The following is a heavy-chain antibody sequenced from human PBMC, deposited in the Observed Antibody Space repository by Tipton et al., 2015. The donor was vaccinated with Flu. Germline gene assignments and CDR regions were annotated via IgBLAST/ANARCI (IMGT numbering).Heavy chain of an antibody. CDR1: GYSINSGYY. CDR2: IDHSGTT. D-gene: IGHD4-11*01. CDR3: ASHSYSRGRAGH. Sequence: TLSLTCTVSGYSINSGYYWGWIRQPPGKGLEWIGSIDHSGTTYYNPSLKSRVTISVDTSKNQFSLKLSSVTAADTAVFYCASHSYSRGRAGHWGQGTLVTVSS. V-gene: IGHV4-38-2*02. J-gene: IGHJ4*02.